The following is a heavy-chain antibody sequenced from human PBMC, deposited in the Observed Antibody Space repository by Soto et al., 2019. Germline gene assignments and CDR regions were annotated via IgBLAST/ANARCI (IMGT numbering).Heavy chain of an antibody. CDR2: ISGGVDTK. J-gene: IGHJ4*02. V-gene: IGHV3-23*01. CDR3: AKDKYYYYS. D-gene: IGHD6-6*01. Sequence: GGSLRLSCVASGFTFSSSGMSWVRQAPGTGLEWVSSISGGVDTKYYADSVKGRFTISRDSTKSTLYLQMNSLGADDTAIYYCAKDKYYYYSWGQGT. CDR1: GFTFSSSG.